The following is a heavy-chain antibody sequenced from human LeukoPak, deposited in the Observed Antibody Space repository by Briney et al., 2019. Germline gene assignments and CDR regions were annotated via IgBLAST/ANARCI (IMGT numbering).Heavy chain of an antibody. J-gene: IGHJ4*02. D-gene: IGHD2-2*01. Sequence: ASVKVSCKASGSNFPSYGINWVRQAPGQGLEWMGWIRPHTGETNSAQRFQDRVTMTTDTSTTTAYMELRSLRFDDTAVYYCARDRGGKGSAIFYWGQGSLVTVSS. V-gene: IGHV1-18*01. CDR3: ARDRGGKGSAIFY. CDR1: GSNFPSYG. CDR2: IRPHTGET.